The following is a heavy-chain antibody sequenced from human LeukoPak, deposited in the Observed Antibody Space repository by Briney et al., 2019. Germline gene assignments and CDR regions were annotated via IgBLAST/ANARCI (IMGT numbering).Heavy chain of an antibody. D-gene: IGHD1/OR15-1a*01. CDR1: EDTFRGYY. CDR2: INPNSGGT. CDR3: APLREQTGGWYFDL. V-gene: IGHV1-2*02. Sequence: ASVKVSCKASEDTFRGYYFNGVRQAPGQGFEWMGWINPNSGGTKFADKFQGRITMTRDTSNSTAYVDLNRLRSDDTATYYCAPLREQTGGWYFDLWGRGTQITVSS. J-gene: IGHJ2*01.